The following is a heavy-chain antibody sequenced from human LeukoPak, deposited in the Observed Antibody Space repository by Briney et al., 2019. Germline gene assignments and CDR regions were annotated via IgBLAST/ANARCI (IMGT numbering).Heavy chain of an antibody. CDR3: AKCSGRDIGDAFDI. Sequence: SETLSLTCAVSGGSISSGGSSWSWIRQPPGKGLEWIGYIYHSGSTYYNPSLKSRVTISVDRSKNQFSLKLSSVTAADTAVYYCAKCSGRDIGDAFDIRGQGTMVTVSS. J-gene: IGHJ3*02. CDR2: IYHSGST. D-gene: IGHD2-15*01. CDR1: GGSISSGGSS. V-gene: IGHV4-30-2*01.